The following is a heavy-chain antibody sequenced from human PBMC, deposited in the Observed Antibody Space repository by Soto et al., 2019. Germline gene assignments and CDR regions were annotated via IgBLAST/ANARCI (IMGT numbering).Heavy chain of an antibody. Sequence: PSETLSLTCAVYGGSFSAYYWNWIRQPPGKGLEWIGEINHSGSTNYNPSLKSRVTISVDTSKNQFSLKLSSVTAADTAVYYCARHPAPIAAAGTKWFDPWGQGTLVTVS. D-gene: IGHD6-13*01. CDR3: ARHPAPIAAAGTKWFDP. CDR1: GGSFSAYY. V-gene: IGHV4-34*01. J-gene: IGHJ5*02. CDR2: INHSGST.